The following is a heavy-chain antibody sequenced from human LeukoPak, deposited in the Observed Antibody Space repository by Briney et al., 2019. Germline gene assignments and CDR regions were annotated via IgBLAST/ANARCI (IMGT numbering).Heavy chain of an antibody. J-gene: IGHJ3*02. D-gene: IGHD2/OR15-2a*01. CDR1: GGSISSGDYY. CDR2: IYYSGST. V-gene: IGHV4-30-4*01. CDR3: ARVSPEDTQLPPFFDI. Sequence: PSETLSLTCTVSGGSISSGDYYWRWIRQPPGKGLEWIGYIYYSGSTYYNPSLKSRVTISVDTSKNQFSLKLSSVTAADTAVYYCARVSPEDTQLPPFFDIWGQGTMVTVSS.